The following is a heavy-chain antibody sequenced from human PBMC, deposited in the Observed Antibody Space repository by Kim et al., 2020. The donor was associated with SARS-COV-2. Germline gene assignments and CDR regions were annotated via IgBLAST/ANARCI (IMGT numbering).Heavy chain of an antibody. CDR3: VSLAPSTSSFDF. V-gene: IGHV1-2*02. J-gene: IGHJ4*02. D-gene: IGHD6-6*01. Sequence: NYAQKFQDRVTMTRDTSINTAYMELTRLKSDDTAVYYCVSLAPSTSSFDFWGQGTLVTVSS.